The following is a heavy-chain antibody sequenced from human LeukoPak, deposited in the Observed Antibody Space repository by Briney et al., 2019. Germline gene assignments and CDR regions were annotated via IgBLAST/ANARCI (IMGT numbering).Heavy chain of an antibody. Sequence: PSETLSLTCTVAGGSISSSSYYWGWIRQPPWKGLEWIGSIYDSGSTYYNPSLKIRDTISVDTSKNQFSLKLSSVTAADTAVYYCARQDTIFGVVISVFFDYWGQGTLVTVSS. CDR2: IYDSGST. D-gene: IGHD3-3*01. V-gene: IGHV4-39*01. CDR1: GGSISSSSYY. J-gene: IGHJ4*02. CDR3: ARQDTIFGVVISVFFDY.